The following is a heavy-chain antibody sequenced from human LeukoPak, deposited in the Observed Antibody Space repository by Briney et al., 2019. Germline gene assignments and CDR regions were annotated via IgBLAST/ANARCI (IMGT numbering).Heavy chain of an antibody. Sequence: PGESLKISCKVSGYIFTNYLIGWVRPMPGKGLEWMGIIYPGDSDTKYSPSFQGQVTISADKSISTAYLQWSSLKASDTAMYYCARSGRLGYCSGGSCFRWDYWGQGTLVTVSS. CDR3: ARSGRLGYCSGGSCFRWDY. D-gene: IGHD2-15*01. CDR1: GYIFTNYL. V-gene: IGHV5-51*01. J-gene: IGHJ4*02. CDR2: IYPGDSDT.